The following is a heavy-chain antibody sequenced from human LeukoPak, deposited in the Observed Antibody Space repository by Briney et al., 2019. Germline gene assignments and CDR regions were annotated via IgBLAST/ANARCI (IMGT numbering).Heavy chain of an antibody. CDR2: INPNSGGT. J-gene: IGHJ4*02. D-gene: IGHD2-2*01. V-gene: IGHV1-18*01. Sequence: ASVKVSCKASGYTFTSYGISWVRQAPGQGLEWMGWINPNSGGTKYAQKFQGRVTMTRDTSTSTAYMELRSLRSDDTAVYYCARSPRDSCVDYWGQGTLVTVSS. CDR3: ARSPRDSCVDY. CDR1: GYTFTSYG.